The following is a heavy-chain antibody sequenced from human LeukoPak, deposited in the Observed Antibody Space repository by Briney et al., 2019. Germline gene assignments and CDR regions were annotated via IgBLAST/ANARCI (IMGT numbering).Heavy chain of an antibody. D-gene: IGHD2-2*01. CDR2: IYSGGST. CDR3: ARAVVVPAAPDY. CDR1: GFTVSSNY. Sequence: GGSLRLSCAASGFTVSSNYMSWARQAPGKGLEWVSVIYSGGSTYYADSVKGRFTISRDNSKNTLYLQMNSLRAEDTVVYYCARAVVVPAAPDYWGQGTLVTVSS. J-gene: IGHJ4*02. V-gene: IGHV3-53*01.